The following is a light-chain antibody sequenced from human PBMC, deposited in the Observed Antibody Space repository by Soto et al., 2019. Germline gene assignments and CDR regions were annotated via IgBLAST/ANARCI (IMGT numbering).Light chain of an antibody. J-gene: IGLJ2*01. CDR1: SSNIGNNY. V-gene: IGLV1-51*01. CDR3: GAWDSRLSVVL. CDR2: END. Sequence: QSVLTQPPSVSAAPGQKVTISCSGSSSNIGNNYVSWYQQLPGTAPRLFIYENDKRPSGIPDRFSGSKSGTSATLGITGLQTGDEADYYCGAWDSRLSVVLFGGVTKLTVL.